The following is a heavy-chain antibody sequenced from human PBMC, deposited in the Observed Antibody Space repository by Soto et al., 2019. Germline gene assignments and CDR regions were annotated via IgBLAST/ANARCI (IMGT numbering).Heavy chain of an antibody. CDR1: GGSITSSNR. V-gene: IGHV4-4*02. Sequence: PSETLSLTCAVSGGSITSSNRWSWVRQPPGKGLEWVGKIYQNVTTNCKSSLKSRVSISVDKSKTQLSLGLSSVTAADTAVYYCASHISGWYFLDYYGMDVWGQGTTVTVSS. D-gene: IGHD6-19*01. CDR3: ASHISGWYFLDYYGMDV. CDR2: IYQNVTT. J-gene: IGHJ6*02.